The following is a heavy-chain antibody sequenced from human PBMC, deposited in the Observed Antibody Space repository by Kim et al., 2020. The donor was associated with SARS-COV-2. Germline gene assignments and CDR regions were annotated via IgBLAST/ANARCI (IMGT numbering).Heavy chain of an antibody. CDR2: IWYDGSNK. V-gene: IGHV3-33*01. Sequence: GGSLRLSCAASGFTFSSYGMHWVRQAPGKGLEWVAVIWYDGSNKYYADSVKGRFTISRDNSKNTLYPQMNSLRAEDTAVYYCARDGALYSNYDYYYYGMDVWGQGTTVTVSS. D-gene: IGHD4-4*01. CDR1: GFTFSSYG. CDR3: ARDGALYSNYDYYYYGMDV. J-gene: IGHJ6*02.